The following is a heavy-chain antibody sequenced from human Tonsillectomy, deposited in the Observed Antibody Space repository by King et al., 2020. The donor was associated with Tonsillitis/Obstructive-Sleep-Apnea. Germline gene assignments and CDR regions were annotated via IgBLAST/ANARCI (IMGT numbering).Heavy chain of an antibody. V-gene: IGHV5-51*01. CDR2: IYPGDSDT. CDR1: GYSFINYW. Sequence: QLVQSGAEVKKPGESLKISCKGSGYSFINYWIGWVRQMPGKGPEWMGIIYPGDSDTRYSPSVQGQVTISAGKSISTAYLQWSSLKASDTAMYYCARQGGYCSGDSCYADYSYYYMDVWGKGTTVTVSS. CDR3: ARQGGYCSGDSCYADYSYYYMDV. J-gene: IGHJ6*03. D-gene: IGHD2-15*01.